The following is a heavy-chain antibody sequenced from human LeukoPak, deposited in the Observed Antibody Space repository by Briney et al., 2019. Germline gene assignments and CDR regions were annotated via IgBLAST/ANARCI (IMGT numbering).Heavy chain of an antibody. Sequence: ASVTVSFTCSVYTFTSYGINWVRQPPGPGLEWMGWSTTYNGDRNYAQNLPRTVTLTTDTASSTPYMDLRSLRSDDSAVYYCARVTLKSTPTRFTLAGDYFDSWGQGNLVTVSS. V-gene: IGHV1-18*01. CDR1: VYTFTSYG. CDR3: ARVTLKSTPTRFTLAGDYFDS. D-gene: IGHD2-2*01. CDR2: STTYNGDR. J-gene: IGHJ4*02.